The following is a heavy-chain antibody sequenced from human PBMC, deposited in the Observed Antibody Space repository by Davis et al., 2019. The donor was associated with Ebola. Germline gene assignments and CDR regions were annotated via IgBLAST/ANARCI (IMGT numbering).Heavy chain of an antibody. Sequence: GESLKISCAASGFTFSSYAMSWVRQAPGKGMEWVSAISAGGSTYYADSVKGRFTISRDNSKNTLYLQMRSLRTEDTAVYYCVKDRFTVVVVHGGFDYWGQGALVTVSS. CDR3: VKDRFTVVVVHGGFDY. CDR1: GFTFSSYA. D-gene: IGHD2-15*01. CDR2: ISAGGST. V-gene: IGHV3-23*01. J-gene: IGHJ4*02.